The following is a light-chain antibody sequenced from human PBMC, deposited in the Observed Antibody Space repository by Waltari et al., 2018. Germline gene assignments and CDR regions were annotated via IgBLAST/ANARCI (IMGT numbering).Light chain of an antibody. CDR3: QQYYKTPS. Sequence: DIVMTQSPGSLLVSLGERATINCKSGQDILYNSNNTNYLAWYQHKPGQSPKLLFYWASTRASGVPDRFSGSGSGTDFTLTISRVQAEDVAIYYCQQYYKTPSFGGGTKVE. J-gene: IGKJ4*01. CDR2: WAS. V-gene: IGKV4-1*01. CDR1: QDILYNSNNTNY.